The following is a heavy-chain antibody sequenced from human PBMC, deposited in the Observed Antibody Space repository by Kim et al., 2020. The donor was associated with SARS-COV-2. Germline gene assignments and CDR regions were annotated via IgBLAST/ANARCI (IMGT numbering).Heavy chain of an antibody. CDR1: GFTFSRYG. V-gene: IGHV3-30*12. CDR3: ATDIRQFINPPVDF. J-gene: IGHJ4*02. D-gene: IGHD3-10*01. Sequence: GGSLRLSCTASGFTFSRYGMHWVRQAPGKGLEWVAAVSNVGYENYYAPSVEGRFTISRDNSKNTLNLQMTSLRAEDTAVYYCATDIRQFINPPVDFWGQGTLVTVSS. CDR2: VSNVGYEN.